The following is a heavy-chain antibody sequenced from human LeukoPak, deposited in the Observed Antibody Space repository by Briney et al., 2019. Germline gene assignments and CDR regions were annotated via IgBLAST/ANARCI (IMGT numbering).Heavy chain of an antibody. D-gene: IGHD3-3*02. Sequence: GRSLRLSCAASGFTFGSYAMHWVRQAPGKGLEWVAVISYDGSNKYYANSVKGRFTISRDNSKNTLYLQMNSLRVDDTAVYYCAKSGSSVFWSWGQGTLVTVSS. CDR2: ISYDGSNK. J-gene: IGHJ5*02. CDR3: AKSGSSVFWS. CDR1: GFTFGSYA. V-gene: IGHV3-30*04.